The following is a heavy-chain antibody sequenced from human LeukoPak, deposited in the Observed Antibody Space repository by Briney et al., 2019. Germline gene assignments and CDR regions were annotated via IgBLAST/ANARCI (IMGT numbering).Heavy chain of an antibody. CDR1: GGSFSGYY. Sequence: SETLSLTCAVYGGSFSGYYWSWIRQPPGKGLEWIGEINHSGSTNYNPSLKSRVTISVDTSKNQFSLKLTSVTAADTAVYYCARTTSYDKAWFDPWGQGTLVTVSS. CDR2: INHSGST. CDR3: ARTTSYDKAWFDP. D-gene: IGHD3-22*01. V-gene: IGHV4-34*01. J-gene: IGHJ5*02.